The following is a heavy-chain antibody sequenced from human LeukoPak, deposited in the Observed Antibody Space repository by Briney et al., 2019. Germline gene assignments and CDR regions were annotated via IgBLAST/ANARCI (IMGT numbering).Heavy chain of an antibody. D-gene: IGHD1-26*01. V-gene: IGHV3-73*01. CDR1: GFTFSGSA. J-gene: IGHJ4*02. Sequence: PGGSLKLSCAASGFTFSGSAMHWVRQASGKGLVWVGRIRSKANSYATAYAASVKGRFTISRDDSKNTAYLQMNSLKTEDTAVYYCTRRGVGARTFDYWGQGTLVTVSS. CDR3: TRRGVGARTFDY. CDR2: IRSKANSYAT.